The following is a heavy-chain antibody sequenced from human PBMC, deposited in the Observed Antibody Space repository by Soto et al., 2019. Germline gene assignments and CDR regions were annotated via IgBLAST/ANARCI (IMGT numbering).Heavy chain of an antibody. CDR3: ARGEGSSWYNWFDP. Sequence: SETLSLTCTVSGGSISGYYWSWIRQPPGKGLEWIGYIYYSGSTNYNPSLKSRVTISVDTSKNQFSLKLSSVTAADTAVYYCARGEGSSWYNWFDPWGQGTLVTVSS. V-gene: IGHV4-59*08. J-gene: IGHJ5*02. CDR2: IYYSGST. D-gene: IGHD6-13*01. CDR1: GGSISGYY.